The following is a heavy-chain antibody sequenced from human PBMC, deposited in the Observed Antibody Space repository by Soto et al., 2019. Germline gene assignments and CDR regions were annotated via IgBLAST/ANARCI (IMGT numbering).Heavy chain of an antibody. CDR1: GFTFSSYG. CDR2: IWYDGSNK. V-gene: IGHV3-33*01. D-gene: IGHD5-18*01. CDR3: AREGEDVDTAMVTAYGMDV. J-gene: IGHJ6*02. Sequence: QVQLVESGGGVVQPGRSLRLSCAASGFTFSSYGMHWVRQAPGKGLEWVAVIWYDGSNKYYADSVKGRFTISRDNSKNTLYLQMNSLRAEDTAVYYCAREGEDVDTAMVTAYGMDVWGHGTTVTVSS.